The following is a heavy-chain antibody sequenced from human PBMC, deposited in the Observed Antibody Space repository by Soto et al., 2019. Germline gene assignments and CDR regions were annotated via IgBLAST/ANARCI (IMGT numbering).Heavy chain of an antibody. V-gene: IGHV4-39*01. CDR3: ARRERAAGTDWWFDP. CDR2: MYYGVNT. Sequence: SETLSLTCIVSGGSISSSSYSWAWIRQPPGKGLEWIGTMYYGVNTYYNPSLESRVTISVDTSKNQFSLELSSVTAADTAVYYCARRERAAGTDWWFDPWGQGTLVTVSS. D-gene: IGHD6-13*01. CDR1: GGSISSSSYS. J-gene: IGHJ5*02.